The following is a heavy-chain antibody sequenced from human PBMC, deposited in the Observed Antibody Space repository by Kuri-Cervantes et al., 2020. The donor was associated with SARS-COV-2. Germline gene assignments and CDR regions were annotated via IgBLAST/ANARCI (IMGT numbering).Heavy chain of an antibody. Sequence: GGSLRLSCAASGFTVSSNYMSWVRQAPGKGLEWVSVIYSGGGTHYADSVKGRFTISRDDSKNTLYLQMNSLRDEDTAVYYCASDTSSWSSDYYDMDVWGQGTTVTVSS. D-gene: IGHD2-2*01. CDR1: GFTVSSNY. CDR2: IYSGGGT. J-gene: IGHJ6*02. V-gene: IGHV3-53*01. CDR3: ASDTSSWSSDYYDMDV.